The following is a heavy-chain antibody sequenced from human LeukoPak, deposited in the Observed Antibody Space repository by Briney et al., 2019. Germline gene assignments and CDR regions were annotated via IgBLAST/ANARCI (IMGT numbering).Heavy chain of an antibody. J-gene: IGHJ4*02. Sequence: SETLSLTCAVYGGSFSGYYWSWIRQPPGKGLEWIGEINHSGSTNYNPSLKSRVTISVDKSKNQFSLKLSSVTAADTAVYYCARVGVDDSGNIIKYFFDYWGQGTLVTVSS. CDR3: ARVGVDDSGNIIKYFFDY. V-gene: IGHV4-34*01. D-gene: IGHD4-23*01. CDR1: GGSFSGYY. CDR2: INHSGST.